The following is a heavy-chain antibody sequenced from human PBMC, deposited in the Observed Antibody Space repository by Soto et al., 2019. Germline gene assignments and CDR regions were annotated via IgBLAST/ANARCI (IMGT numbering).Heavy chain of an antibody. V-gene: IGHV3-15*07. CDR2: IKSKTDGGTT. Sequence: EVQLVESGGGLVKPGGSLRLSCAASGFTFSNAWMNWVRQAPEKGLEWVGRIKSKTDGGTTDYAAPVKGRFTISRDDSTNTLYLQMNSLKTEDTDVYFCTTDRRYDGRYYYGMDVWGQGTTVTVSS. CDR3: TTDRRYDGRYYYGMDV. CDR1: GFTFSNAW. J-gene: IGHJ6*02. D-gene: IGHD5-12*01.